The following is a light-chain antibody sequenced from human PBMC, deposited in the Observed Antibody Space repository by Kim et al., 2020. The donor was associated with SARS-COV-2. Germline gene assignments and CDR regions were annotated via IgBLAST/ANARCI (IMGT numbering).Light chain of an antibody. CDR1: QSINSW. V-gene: IGKV1-5*03. Sequence: SASVGGRFTITCRASQSINSWLAWYQQKPGKAPKLLIYKASSLESGVPSRFSGSGSGTEFTLTISSLQPDDFATYYCQQYNLLWTFGQGTKVDIK. J-gene: IGKJ1*01. CDR3: QQYNLLWT. CDR2: KAS.